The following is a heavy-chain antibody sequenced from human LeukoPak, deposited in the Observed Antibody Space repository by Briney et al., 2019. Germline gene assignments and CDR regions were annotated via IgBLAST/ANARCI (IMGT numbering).Heavy chain of an antibody. Sequence: PGGSLRLSCAASGFTFSSYGMNWVRQVPGKGLEWVGRIKSKTDGGTTDYAAPVKGRFTISRDNSRNTLYLQTNSLRAEDTAIYYCAHVGSCTAGTFVPGGYWGRGAVDSVSS. J-gene: IGHJ1*01. CDR3: AHVGSCTAGTFVPGGY. D-gene: IGHD1-1*01. CDR1: GFTFSSYG. V-gene: IGHV3-15*01. CDR2: IKSKTDGGTT.